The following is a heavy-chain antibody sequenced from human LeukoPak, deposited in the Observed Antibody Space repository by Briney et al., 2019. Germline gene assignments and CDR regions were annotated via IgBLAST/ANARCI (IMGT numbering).Heavy chain of an antibody. J-gene: IGHJ4*02. CDR3: ARSERWIQYYFDY. D-gene: IGHD5-18*01. CDR1: GFTFSSYA. CDR2: ISYDGSNK. Sequence: GGSLRLSCAASGFTFSSYAMHWVRQAPGKGLEWVAVISYDGSNKYYADSVKGRFTISRDNSKNTLYLQMNSLRAEDTAVYCCARSERWIQYYFDYWGQGTLVTVSS. V-gene: IGHV3-30-3*01.